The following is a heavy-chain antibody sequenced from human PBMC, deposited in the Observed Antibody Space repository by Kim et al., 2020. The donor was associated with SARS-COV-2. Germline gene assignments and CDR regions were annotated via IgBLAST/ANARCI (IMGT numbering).Heavy chain of an antibody. J-gene: IGHJ4*02. CDR2: INPYNGNT. D-gene: IGHD6-13*01. Sequence: ASVKVSCKASGYTFTEYYLHWVRQAPGQGLEWMGWINPYNGNTNYAQRFQGRITMSRDTSISIVYMELSSLRFDDTAVYYCANRYKSTWYYFDFWGQGTLVTVSS. CDR1: GYTFTEYY. CDR3: ANRYKSTWYYFDF. V-gene: IGHV1-2*02.